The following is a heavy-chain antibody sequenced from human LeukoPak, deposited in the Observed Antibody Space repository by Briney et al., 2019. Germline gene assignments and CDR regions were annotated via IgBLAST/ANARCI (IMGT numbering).Heavy chain of an antibody. Sequence: GGSLRLSCAASGFTFSGYYMSWIRQAPGKGLEWVSYISSSGNTIYYADSVKGRFTISRDNAKNSLYLQMNSLRAEDTAVYYCARTLRGDYRGQGTLVTVSS. V-gene: IGHV3-11*01. CDR3: ARTLRGDY. CDR1: GFTFSGYY. D-gene: IGHD4-17*01. J-gene: IGHJ4*02. CDR2: ISSSGNTI.